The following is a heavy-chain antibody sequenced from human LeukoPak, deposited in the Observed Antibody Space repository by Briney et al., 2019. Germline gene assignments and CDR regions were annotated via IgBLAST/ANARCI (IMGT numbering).Heavy chain of an antibody. CDR1: GFTVSSTY. Sequence: PGGSLRLSCAASGFTVSSTYMSWVRQVPGKGLEWVSIIYSGGSIYYTDSVKGRFTISRDNSKNTLYLQMNSLRAEDTAVYYCARGLGFDIWGQGTMVTVSS. CDR2: IYSGGSI. D-gene: IGHD7-27*01. V-gene: IGHV3-66*01. J-gene: IGHJ3*02. CDR3: ARGLGFDI.